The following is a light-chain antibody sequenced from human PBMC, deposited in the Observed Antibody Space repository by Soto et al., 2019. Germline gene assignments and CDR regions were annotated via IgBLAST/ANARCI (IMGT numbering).Light chain of an antibody. Sequence: EIVLTQSPATLSLSPGERATLSCRASQSVSSYLAWYQQKPGQAPRLLIYDASKRATGSPARFTGSGSATDFTLTISSLEPEDFAVYFCEQRSNWPLFTFGGGTKVEIK. CDR2: DAS. CDR3: EQRSNWPLFT. V-gene: IGKV3-11*01. CDR1: QSVSSY. J-gene: IGKJ4*01.